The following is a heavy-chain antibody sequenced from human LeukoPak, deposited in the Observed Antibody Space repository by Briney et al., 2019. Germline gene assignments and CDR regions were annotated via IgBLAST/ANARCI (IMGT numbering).Heavy chain of an antibody. CDR1: GYTLTELS. CDR3: ATDGPSVQLERNDAFDI. D-gene: IGHD1-1*01. Sequence: ASVKVSCKVSGYTLTELSMQWVRQAPAKGLEWMGGFDPDDGETIYAQKFQGRVTMTEDTSTDTAYMELSSLRSEDTAVYYCATDGPSVQLERNDAFDIWGQGTMVTVSS. J-gene: IGHJ3*02. CDR2: FDPDDGET. V-gene: IGHV1-24*01.